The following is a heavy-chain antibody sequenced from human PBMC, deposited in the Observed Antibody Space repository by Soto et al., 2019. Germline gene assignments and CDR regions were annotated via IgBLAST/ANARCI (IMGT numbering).Heavy chain of an antibody. J-gene: IGHJ4*02. D-gene: IGHD6-6*01. Sequence: ASVKVSCKASGGTFSSYAISWVRQAPGQGLEWMGGIIPIFGTANYAQKFQGRVTITADESTSTAYMELSSLRSEDTAVYYCASGSSSSEYYDYWGQGTLVTVSS. CDR3: ASGSSSSEYYDY. CDR1: GGTFSSYA. CDR2: IIPIFGTA. V-gene: IGHV1-69*13.